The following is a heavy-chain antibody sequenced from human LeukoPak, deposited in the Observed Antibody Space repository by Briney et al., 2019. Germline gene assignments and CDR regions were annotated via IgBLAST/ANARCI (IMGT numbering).Heavy chain of an antibody. D-gene: IGHD3-16*01. CDR3: ASGGVGGALDY. J-gene: IGHJ4*02. Sequence: SVKVSCKASGYTFTSYGISWVRQAPGQGLEWMGGIIPIFGTANYAQKFQGRVTITADESTSTAYMELSSLRSEDTAVYYCASGGVGGALDYWGQGTLVTVSS. CDR2: IIPIFGTA. CDR1: GYTFTSYG. V-gene: IGHV1-69*13.